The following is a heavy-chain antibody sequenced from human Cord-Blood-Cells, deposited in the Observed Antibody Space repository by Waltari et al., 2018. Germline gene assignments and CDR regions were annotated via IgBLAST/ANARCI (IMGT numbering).Heavy chain of an antibody. V-gene: IGHV3-30*01. J-gene: IGHJ3*02. CDR3: ARESGDAFDI. Sequence: QVQLVEYGGGVVQPGRSLRLSCAAAGFTFTSYAMDWGRQAPGKGREWVAVISYDGSNKYYADSVKGRFTISRDNSKNTLYLQMNSLRAEDTAVYYCARESGDAFDIWGQGTMVTVSS. CDR2: ISYDGSNK. CDR1: GFTFTSYA. D-gene: IGHD7-27*01.